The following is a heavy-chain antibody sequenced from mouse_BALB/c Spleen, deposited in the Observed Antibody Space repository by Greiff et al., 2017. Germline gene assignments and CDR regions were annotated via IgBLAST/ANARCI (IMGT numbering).Heavy chain of an antibody. V-gene: IGHV5-17*02. CDR1: GFTFSSFG. CDR2: ISSGSSTI. J-gene: IGHJ3*01. D-gene: IGHD2-4*01. CDR3: ARDYD. Sequence: DVHLVESGGGLVQPGGSRKLSCAASGFTFSSFGMHWVRQAPEKGLEWVAYISSGSSTIYYADTVKGRFTISRDNPKNTLFLQMTSLRSEDTAMYYCARDYDWGQGTLVTVSA.